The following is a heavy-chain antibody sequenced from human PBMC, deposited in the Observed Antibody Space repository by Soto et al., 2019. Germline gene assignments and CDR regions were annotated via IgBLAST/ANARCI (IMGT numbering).Heavy chain of an antibody. Sequence: QLQLQESGSGLVKPSQTLSLTCTVSGGSITSGGYSWTWIRQSPGNGLEWIGYTYQSGSAYYNPSLKSRVTITVDRSKNQFSLNLTAVTAADTAVYYCARDYYGMDVWGQGTTVTVSS. V-gene: IGHV4-30-2*06. CDR3: ARDYYGMDV. J-gene: IGHJ6*02. CDR2: TYQSGSA. CDR1: GGSITSGGYS.